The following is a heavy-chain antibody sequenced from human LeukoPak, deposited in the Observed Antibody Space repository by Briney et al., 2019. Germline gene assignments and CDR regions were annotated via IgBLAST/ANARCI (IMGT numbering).Heavy chain of an antibody. D-gene: IGHD2-15*01. CDR1: GGSISSSDHF. CDR2: LYYTGSA. V-gene: IGHV4-39*01. J-gene: IGHJ5*01. Sequence: SETLSLTCTVSGGSISSSDHFWGWIRQSPGKGLEWIGRLYYTGSAYYNPSLKSRVTIFVDTSKNQFSLRVTSVTAADTYVYYCARGFSALVGSGNWFDSWGQGTLVTVSS. CDR3: ARGFSALVGSGNWFDS.